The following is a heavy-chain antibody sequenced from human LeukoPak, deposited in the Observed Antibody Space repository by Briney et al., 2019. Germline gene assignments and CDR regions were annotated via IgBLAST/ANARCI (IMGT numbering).Heavy chain of an antibody. CDR1: GGSISSYY. Sequence: PETLSLTCTVSGGSISSYYWSWIRQPPGKGLEWVGYIYYSGSTNYNPSLKSRVTISVGTSKNQFSLKLSSVTAADTAVYYCARADYDILTGYYLFDYWGQGTLVTVSS. D-gene: IGHD3-9*01. V-gene: IGHV4-59*01. CDR3: ARADYDILTGYYLFDY. J-gene: IGHJ4*02. CDR2: IYYSGST.